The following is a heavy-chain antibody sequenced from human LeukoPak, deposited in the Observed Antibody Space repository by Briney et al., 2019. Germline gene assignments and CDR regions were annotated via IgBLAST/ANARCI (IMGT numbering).Heavy chain of an antibody. D-gene: IGHD2-2*01. V-gene: IGHV4-4*09. CDR3: ARHRVVKEEHWFDH. J-gene: IGHJ5*02. CDR2: IYTSGST. CDR1: GGSISSYY. Sequence: SETLSLTCTVSGGSISSYYWSWIRQPPGKGLEWIGYIYTSGSTNYNPSLKSRVTISVDTSKNQFSLKPSSVTAADTAVYYCARHRVVKEEHWFDHWGQGTLVTVSS.